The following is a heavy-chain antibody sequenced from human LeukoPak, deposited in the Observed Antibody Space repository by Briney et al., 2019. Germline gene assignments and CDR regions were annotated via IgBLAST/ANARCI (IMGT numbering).Heavy chain of an antibody. CDR2: IYPGDST. CDR1: GFTVSGNY. J-gene: IGHJ3*02. CDR3: ARPTSGQSFDI. D-gene: IGHD6-19*01. Sequence: GGSLRLSCTASGFTVSGNYMSWVRQAPGKGLEWVSIIYPGDSTYYADSVKGRFTISRNNSKNTLDLQMNSLRAEDTAVYFCARPTSGQSFDIWGQGTMVTVSS. V-gene: IGHV3-53*01.